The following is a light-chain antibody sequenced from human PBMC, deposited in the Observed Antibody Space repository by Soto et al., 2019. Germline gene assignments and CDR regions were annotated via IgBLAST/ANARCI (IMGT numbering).Light chain of an antibody. CDR3: QQYGSSPRT. J-gene: IGKJ4*01. Sequence: EIVLTQSPGTLSLSPGERATLSCRASQSVSNNYLAWYQQKPGQAPRLLIYGASSRATGIPDRFSGSGSGRDLTLTISRLESEDFAVYFCQQYGSSPRTFGGGSKVEIK. V-gene: IGKV3-20*01. CDR1: QSVSNNY. CDR2: GAS.